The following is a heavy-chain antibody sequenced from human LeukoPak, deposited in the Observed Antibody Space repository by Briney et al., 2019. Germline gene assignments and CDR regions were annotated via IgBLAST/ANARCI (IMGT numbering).Heavy chain of an antibody. CDR2: ISGSGGST. J-gene: IGHJ4*02. D-gene: IGHD3-22*01. Sequence: GGSLRLSCAASGFTFSSYAMSWVREAPGKGLEWVSAISGSGGSTYYADSVKGRFTISRDNSKNTLYLQMNSLRAEDTAVYYCAKDVSSMIVVVTGDYWGQGTLVTVSS. CDR1: GFTFSSYA. V-gene: IGHV3-23*01. CDR3: AKDVSSMIVVVTGDY.